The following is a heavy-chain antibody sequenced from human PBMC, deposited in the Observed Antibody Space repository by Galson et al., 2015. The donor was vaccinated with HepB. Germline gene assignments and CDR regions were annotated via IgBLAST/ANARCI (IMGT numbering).Heavy chain of an antibody. CDR3: ASEYCSGRNCYSGDHFFDN. CDR1: GFTFSSYS. J-gene: IGHJ4*02. Sequence: SLRLSCAASGFTFSSYSMHWVRQAPGKGLEWVAVISYDGSKKSYTDTVEGRFTISRDNSKNTLNLQMNSLRIEDTAVYYCASEYCSGRNCYSGDHFFDNWGQGTLVTVSS. D-gene: IGHD2-15*01. CDR2: ISYDGSKK. V-gene: IGHV3-30-3*01.